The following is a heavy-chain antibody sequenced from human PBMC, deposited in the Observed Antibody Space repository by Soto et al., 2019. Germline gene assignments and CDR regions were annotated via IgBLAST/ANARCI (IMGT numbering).Heavy chain of an antibody. CDR2: ISGGGGNT. CDR3: AKDRGAVGRFNEIAGARITS. Sequence: EVQLLESGGGLVQPGGSLRLSCAASGFTFSSYAMSWVRQTPGKGLEWVSGISGGGGNTYYADSVTGRFTISRDNSRNPLKLQITSPRAVDTAIYYCAKDRGAVGRFNEIAGARITSWGQGTLVTFSS. J-gene: IGHJ5*02. CDR1: GFTFSSYA. D-gene: IGHD6-25*01. V-gene: IGHV3-23*01.